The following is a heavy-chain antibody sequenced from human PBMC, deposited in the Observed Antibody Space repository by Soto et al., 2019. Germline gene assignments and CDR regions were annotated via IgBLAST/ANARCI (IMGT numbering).Heavy chain of an antibody. CDR2: IYYSGET. CDR3: ARDQGGEFLKGSGMDV. CDR1: GDSISRYY. V-gene: IGHV4-59*01. Sequence: QVQLQESGPGLVKPSETLSLTCTVSGDSISRYYWSWIRLSPGKGLEWIGYIYYSGETNYNPSVKSRRTISVDRTKNQFSLKLSSVTAADTAVYYCARDQGGEFLKGSGMDVWGQGTTVTVSS. D-gene: IGHD3-10*01. J-gene: IGHJ6*02.